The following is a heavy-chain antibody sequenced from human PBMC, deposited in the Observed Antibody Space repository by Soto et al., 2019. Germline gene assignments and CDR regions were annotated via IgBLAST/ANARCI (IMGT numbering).Heavy chain of an antibody. CDR1: GGSISSYY. CDR3: ARGGGDKVSTFDY. Sequence: KPSETLSLTCTVSGGSISSYYWSWIRHPPGKGLEWIGYIYYSGSTNYNPSLKSRVTISVDTSKNQFSLKLSSVTAADTAVYYCARGGGDKVSTFDYWGQGTLVTVSS. D-gene: IGHD3-16*01. V-gene: IGHV4-59*01. CDR2: IYYSGST. J-gene: IGHJ4*02.